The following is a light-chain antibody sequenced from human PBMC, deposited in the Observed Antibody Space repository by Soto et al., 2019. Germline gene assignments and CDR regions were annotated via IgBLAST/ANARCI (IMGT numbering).Light chain of an antibody. V-gene: IGKV3-20*01. CDR3: QQYDNSPIT. CDR2: AAS. J-gene: IGKJ5*01. Sequence: EIVLTQSPGTLSSSPGERATLSCRPSQSVSSSHLAWYQHKPGQAPRLLIYAASSRATGSPDRFSGGGSGTEFTLTISSLQSEDFAVYYCQQYDNSPITFGQGTRLEIK. CDR1: QSVSSSH.